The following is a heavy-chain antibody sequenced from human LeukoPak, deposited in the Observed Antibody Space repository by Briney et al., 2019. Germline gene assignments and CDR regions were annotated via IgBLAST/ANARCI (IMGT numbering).Heavy chain of an antibody. CDR3: AKDRGDIVIVPRRPSDY. Sequence: GGSLRLSCAASGFTFSSYGMHGVRQAPGKGVAWVALIWDDGSNKYYADSVKGRFPISRDNSKNTLYLQMNSLRAEDTAVYYCAKDRGDIVIVPRRPSDYWGQGTLVTVS. CDR1: GFTFSSYG. D-gene: IGHD2-2*01. J-gene: IGHJ4*02. CDR2: IWDDGSNK. V-gene: IGHV3-30*02.